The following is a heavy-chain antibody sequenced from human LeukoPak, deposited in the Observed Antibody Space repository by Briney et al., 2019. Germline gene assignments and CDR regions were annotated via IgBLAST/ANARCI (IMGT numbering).Heavy chain of an antibody. CDR1: GYTFVTYG. Sequence: GASVKVSCKASGYTFVTYGISWVRQAPGQGLEWMGWISPHTGDTKNAQKFHDRVTMTADPFTDTAYMELRSLRSDDTAVYYCARDDFDFDSWGQGTLVTVS. V-gene: IGHV1-18*01. J-gene: IGHJ4*02. D-gene: IGHD3/OR15-3a*01. CDR3: ARDDFDFDS. CDR2: ISPHTGDT.